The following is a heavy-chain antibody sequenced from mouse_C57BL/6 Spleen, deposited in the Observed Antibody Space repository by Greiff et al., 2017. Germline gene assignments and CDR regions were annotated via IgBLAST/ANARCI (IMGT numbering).Heavy chain of an antibody. CDR1: GYTFTSYW. CDR3: AREDYYGSPYAMDY. CDR2: IDPSDSAT. V-gene: IGHV1-52*01. D-gene: IGHD1-1*01. J-gene: IGHJ4*01. Sequence: VQLLQPGAELVRPGSSVKLSCTASGYTFTSYWMHWVKQRPIQGLEWIGNIDPSDSATHYNQKFQDKVTLTVDKSSSTAYMQLSSLTSEDSAVYYCAREDYYGSPYAMDYWGQGTSVTVSS.